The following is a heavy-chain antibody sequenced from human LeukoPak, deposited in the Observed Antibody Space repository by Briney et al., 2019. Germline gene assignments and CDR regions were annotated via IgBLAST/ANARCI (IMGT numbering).Heavy chain of an antibody. D-gene: IGHD6-6*01. CDR1: GFTFSSYA. V-gene: IGHV3-23*01. CDR2: ISGSGGST. J-gene: IGHJ5*02. Sequence: GGSLRLSCAASGFTFSSYAMSWVRQAPGKGLEWVSAISGSGGSTYYADSVKGRFTISRDNSKNTLYLQMNSLRIEDTAVYYCARGAGDKTSSRSNWFDPWGQGTLVTVSS. CDR3: ARGAGDKTSSRSNWFDP.